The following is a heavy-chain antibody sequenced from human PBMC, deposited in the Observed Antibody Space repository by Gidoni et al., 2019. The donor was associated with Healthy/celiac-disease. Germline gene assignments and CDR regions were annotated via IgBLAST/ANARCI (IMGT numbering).Heavy chain of an antibody. CDR2: ISWNSGSI. CDR1: GFTFDDYA. V-gene: IGHV3-9*01. CDR3: AKGYVAEAIDY. D-gene: IGHD2-15*01. Sequence: EVQLVESGGGLVQPGRSLRLSCAASGFTFDDYAMHWVRQAPGKGLGWVSGISWNSGSIGYADSVKGRFTISRDNAKNSLYLQMNSLRAEDTALYYCAKGYVAEAIDYWGQGTLVTVSS. J-gene: IGHJ4*02.